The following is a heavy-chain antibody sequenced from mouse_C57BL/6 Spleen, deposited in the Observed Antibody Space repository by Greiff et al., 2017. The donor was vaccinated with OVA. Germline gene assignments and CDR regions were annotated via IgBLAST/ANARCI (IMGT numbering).Heavy chain of an antibody. Sequence: VKLQESGPELVKPGASVKISCKASGYAFSSSWMNWVKQRPGKGLEWIGRIYPGDGDTNYNGKFKGKATLTADKSSSTAYMQLSSLTSEDSAVYFCARITTVVDYWYFDVWGTGTTVTVSS. CDR1: GYAFSSSW. J-gene: IGHJ1*03. D-gene: IGHD1-1*01. CDR3: ARITTVVDYWYFDV. V-gene: IGHV1-82*01. CDR2: IYPGDGDT.